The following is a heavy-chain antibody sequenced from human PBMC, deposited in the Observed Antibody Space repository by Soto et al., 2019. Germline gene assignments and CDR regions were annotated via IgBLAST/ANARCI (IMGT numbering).Heavy chain of an antibody. Sequence: QLQLQESGSGLVKPSQTLSLPCAAPVGSISSGGYSWSWFRQPPGKGLEGIGNIFHSGSTYYNPSLKSRVTISVDRSKNQFSLKLSSVTAADTAVYYCARGQVVAAQHWGQGTLVTVSS. CDR1: VGSISSGGYS. V-gene: IGHV4-30-2*01. J-gene: IGHJ4*02. D-gene: IGHD2-15*01. CDR2: IFHSGST. CDR3: ARGQVVAAQH.